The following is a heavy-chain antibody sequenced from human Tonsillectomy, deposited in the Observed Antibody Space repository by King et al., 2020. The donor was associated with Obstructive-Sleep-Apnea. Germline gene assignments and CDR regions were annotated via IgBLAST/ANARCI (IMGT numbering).Heavy chain of an antibody. CDR1: GFTFSSYA. D-gene: IGHD1-7*01. Sequence: VQLVESGGGVVQPGRSLRLSCVASGFTFSSYAMLWVRQAPGKGLEWVAVISYDGSNKYYADSVKGRFTISRDNSRNTLYLQMNILRAEDTAVYYCAKGVTNWNYDTFFYYYGMDVWGQGTTVTVSS. V-gene: IGHV3-30*04. J-gene: IGHJ6*02. CDR3: AKGVTNWNYDTFFYYYGMDV. CDR2: ISYDGSNK.